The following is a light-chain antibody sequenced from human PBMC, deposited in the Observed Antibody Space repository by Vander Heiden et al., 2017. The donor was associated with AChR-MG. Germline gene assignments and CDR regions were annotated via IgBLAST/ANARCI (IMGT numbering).Light chain of an antibody. CDR2: QAS. Sequence: DIQMTQSPSTLSASVGDTVTITCRASQNIDRWWAWYQQKPGKAPRLLINQASGLESGVPSRFSADGAGTEFTLTISSLQPDDFATYYCQQYNAYPRTFGQGTKVEI. V-gene: IGKV1-5*03. J-gene: IGKJ2*01. CDR3: QQYNAYPRT. CDR1: QNIDRW.